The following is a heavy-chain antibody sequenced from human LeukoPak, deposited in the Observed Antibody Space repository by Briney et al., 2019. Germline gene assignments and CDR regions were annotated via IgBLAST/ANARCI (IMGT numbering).Heavy chain of an antibody. CDR3: ARDKDYDFWSGYLLPGDY. CDR2: ISSSGSTI. D-gene: IGHD3-3*01. J-gene: IGHJ4*02. Sequence: PGGSLRLSCAASGFTFSDYYMSWIRQAPGKGLEWVSYISSSGSTIYYADSVKGRFTISRDNAKNSLYLQMNSLRAEDTAVYYCARDKDYDFWSGYLLPGDYWGQGTLVTVSS. CDR1: GFTFSDYY. V-gene: IGHV3-11*04.